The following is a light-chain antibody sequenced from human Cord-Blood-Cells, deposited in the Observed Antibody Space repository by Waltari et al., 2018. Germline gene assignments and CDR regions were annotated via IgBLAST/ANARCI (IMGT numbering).Light chain of an antibody. Sequence: ELVLTQSPGPLSLSQGERANLSCRASQSVSSSYLAWYQQKPGQAPRLPIYGASSRATGIPDRFSGSGSGTDFTLTISRLEPEDFAVYYCQQYGSSNPYSFGQGTKLEIK. CDR1: QSVSSSY. J-gene: IGKJ2*03. CDR2: GAS. CDR3: QQYGSSNPYS. V-gene: IGKV3-20*01.